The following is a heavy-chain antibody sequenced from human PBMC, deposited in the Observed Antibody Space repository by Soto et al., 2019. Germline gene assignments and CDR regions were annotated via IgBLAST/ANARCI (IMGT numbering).Heavy chain of an antibody. J-gene: IGHJ6*02. CDR1: GFTFSDAW. V-gene: IGHV3-15*07. D-gene: IGHD6-19*01. CDR2: IKSKTDGGTT. Sequence: EVQLVESGGGLVTPGGSLRLSCAASGFTFSDAWMNWVRQAPGKGLEWVGRIKSKTDGGTTDYAAPVKGRFTISRDDSKNTVYVQMNSLKTEDTAVYYCTPQGSIGVAEVPHYYGMDVWGQGTTVTVSS. CDR3: TPQGSIGVAEVPHYYGMDV.